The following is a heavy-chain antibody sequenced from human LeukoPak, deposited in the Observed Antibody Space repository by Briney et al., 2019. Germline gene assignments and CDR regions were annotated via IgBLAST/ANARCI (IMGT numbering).Heavy chain of an antibody. Sequence: GGSLRLSCAASAFTFSSYEMNWVRQAPGKGLEWVSYISGSGSTKYYADSVKGRFTISRDNAKNTLYLQMSSLRAEDTAVYYCVPFSGDLINLDYWGPGTLVTVSS. CDR2: ISGSGSTK. CDR3: VPFSGDLINLDY. V-gene: IGHV3-48*03. D-gene: IGHD3-10*01. J-gene: IGHJ4*02. CDR1: AFTFSSYE.